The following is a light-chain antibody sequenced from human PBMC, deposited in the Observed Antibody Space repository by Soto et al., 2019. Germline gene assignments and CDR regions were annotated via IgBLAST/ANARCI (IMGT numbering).Light chain of an antibody. Sequence: EIVLTQSPGTLSLSPGDRATLSCRASQSVRSNYLAWYQHKPGQAPRLLLYGASSRAIGIPDRFSGSGSGTEFTLTISRLEPEAFAVYYCQQYDNSPPLTFGGGTKVEIK. CDR3: QQYDNSPPLT. CDR1: QSVRSNY. V-gene: IGKV3-20*01. J-gene: IGKJ4*01. CDR2: GAS.